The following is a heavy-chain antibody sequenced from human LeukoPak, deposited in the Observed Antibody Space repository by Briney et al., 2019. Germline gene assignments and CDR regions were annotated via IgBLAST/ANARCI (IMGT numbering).Heavy chain of an antibody. J-gene: IGHJ4*02. D-gene: IGHD4-17*01. CDR2: ITSSGST. V-gene: IGHV3-23*01. Sequence: TGASLRLSCAASGFTFDNYAMNWVRQAPGKGLEWVSVITSSGSTYYADSVKGRLTISRDNSKNTLYLQMNSLRAEDTAIYYCAKDLYGDYDFDCWGRGTLVTVSS. CDR1: GFTFDNYA. CDR3: AKDLYGDYDFDC.